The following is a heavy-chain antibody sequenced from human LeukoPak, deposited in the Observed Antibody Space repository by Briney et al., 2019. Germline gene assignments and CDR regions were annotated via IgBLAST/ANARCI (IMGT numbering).Heavy chain of an antibody. CDR3: ARGRNYYDSSGYYYEGDAFDI. CDR1: GYIFTSYY. CDR2: INPSGGSI. Sequence: ASVKVSCKASGYIFTSYYMYWVRQAPGQGLEWMGIINPSGGSIRYAQKFQGRVTMTRDTSTSTVYMELSSLRSEDTAVYYCARGRNYYDSSGYYYEGDAFDIWGQGTMVTVSS. D-gene: IGHD3-22*01. V-gene: IGHV1-46*01. J-gene: IGHJ3*02.